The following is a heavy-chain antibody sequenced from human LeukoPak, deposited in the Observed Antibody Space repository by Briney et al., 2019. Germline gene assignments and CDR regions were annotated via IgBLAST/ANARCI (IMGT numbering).Heavy chain of an antibody. Sequence: GGSLRLSCAASGFTFSSYGMHWVRQAPGKGLEWVAVIWYDGSNKYYADSVKGRFTISRDNSKNTLYLQMNNLRAEDTAVYYCARDRSVVTPHLDYWGQGTLVTVSS. J-gene: IGHJ4*02. CDR3: ARDRSVVTPHLDY. CDR2: IWYDGSNK. D-gene: IGHD4-23*01. V-gene: IGHV3-33*01. CDR1: GFTFSSYG.